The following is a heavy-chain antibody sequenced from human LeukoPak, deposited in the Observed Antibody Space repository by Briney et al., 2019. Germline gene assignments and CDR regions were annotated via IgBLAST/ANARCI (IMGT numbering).Heavy chain of an antibody. CDR1: GGSIGTSAYY. CDR3: ARGRYSYGWNDS. V-gene: IGHV4-31*03. CDR2: ISDSGST. J-gene: IGHJ5*01. Sequence: RSQTLSLTCTVSGGSIGTSAYYWNWIRQHPGTGLEWIGFISDSGSTLYNPSLKSRVTISSDTSKDQFSLKLTSVTAADMAVYYCARGRYSYGWNDSWGQGTLVIVSS. D-gene: IGHD3-16*02.